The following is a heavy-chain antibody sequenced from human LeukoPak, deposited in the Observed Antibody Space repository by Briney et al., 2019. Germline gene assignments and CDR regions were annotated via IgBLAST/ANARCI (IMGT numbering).Heavy chain of an antibody. J-gene: IGHJ4*02. CDR1: GFSLSISGMY. V-gene: IGHV2-70*11. CDR3: ARTSSFTLIRGLDQ. CDR2: IDWDDDK. D-gene: IGHD3-10*01. Sequence: SGPTLVNPTQTLTLTCTFSGFSLSISGMYVTWIRQPPGKALEWLARIDWDDDKYYSTSLKTRLTISKDTSKNQVVLTMTNMDPVDTATYYCARTSSFTLIRGLDQWGQGTLVTVPS.